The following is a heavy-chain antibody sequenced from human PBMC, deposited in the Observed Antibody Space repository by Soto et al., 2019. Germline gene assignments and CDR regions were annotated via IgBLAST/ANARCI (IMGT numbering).Heavy chain of an antibody. CDR1: GYTFTNYA. J-gene: IGHJ4*01. D-gene: IGHD3-10*01. CDR2: INPGNGNT. V-gene: IGHV1-3*01. CDR3: ALITMGY. Sequence: QVQLVQSGAEVKKPGASVKVSCKTSGYTFTNYAIHWVRQAPGQRLEWMGWINPGNGNTKYSQKCQGRVTITRDTSASTGYMELSSLRSEDTAVYCCALITMGYWGPGTLVTVSS.